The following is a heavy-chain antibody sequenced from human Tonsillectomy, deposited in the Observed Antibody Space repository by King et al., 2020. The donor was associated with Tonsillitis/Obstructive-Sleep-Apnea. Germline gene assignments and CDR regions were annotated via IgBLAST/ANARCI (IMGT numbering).Heavy chain of an antibody. CDR3: AREASTMIVAEPYFDY. D-gene: IGHD3-22*01. J-gene: IGHJ4*02. CDR1: GFTFSSYA. Sequence: HVQLVESGGGVVQPGRSLRLSCAASGFTFSSYAMHWVRQAPGKGLEWVAVISYDGSNKYYADSVKGRFTISRDNSKNTLYLQMNSLRAEDTAVYYCAREASTMIVAEPYFDYWGQGTLVTVSS. CDR2: ISYDGSNK. V-gene: IGHV3-30*04.